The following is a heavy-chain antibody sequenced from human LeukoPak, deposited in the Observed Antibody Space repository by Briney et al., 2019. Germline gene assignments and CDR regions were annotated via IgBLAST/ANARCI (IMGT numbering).Heavy chain of an antibody. J-gene: IGHJ3*02. CDR1: GYTFTTYD. CDR2: IIPIFGTA. V-gene: IGHV1-69*05. D-gene: IGHD5-18*01. CDR3: ARGAQDGYSYGPAAFDI. Sequence: SVKVSCKASGYTFTTYDINWVRQATGQGLEWMGRIIPIFGTANYAQKFQGRVTITTDESTSTAYMELSSLRSEDTAVYYCARGAQDGYSYGPAAFDIWGQGTMVTVSS.